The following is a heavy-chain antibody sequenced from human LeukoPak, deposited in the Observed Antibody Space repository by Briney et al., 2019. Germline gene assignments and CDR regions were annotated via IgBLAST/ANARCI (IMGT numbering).Heavy chain of an antibody. CDR1: GFTFIKYW. D-gene: IGHD6-19*01. Sequence: PGGSLRLSCAASGFTFIKYWLLWVRQAPGKGLESVSRINTDGTVTAYADSVKGRFTVTRDNADNTMFLQMNSVRDEDTAVYYCATTQWLAPPPDSWGQGTPVTVSS. CDR2: INTDGTVT. V-gene: IGHV3-74*01. J-gene: IGHJ4*02. CDR3: ATTQWLAPPPDS.